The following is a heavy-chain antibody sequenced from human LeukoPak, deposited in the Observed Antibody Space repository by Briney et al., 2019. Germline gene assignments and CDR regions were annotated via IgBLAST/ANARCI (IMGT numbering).Heavy chain of an antibody. V-gene: IGHV4-31*03. CDR2: VYFNGGT. Sequence: PSETLSLTCSVSYGSFSSRGYYWSWIRQYPGKGLEWIGYVYFNGGTDYNPSLKSRVTISVDTSKNQFSLNLSSVTAADMAVYYCARGRLARAPYFDYWGQGTLVTVSS. J-gene: IGHJ4*02. CDR3: ARGRLARAPYFDY. CDR1: YGSFSSRGYY. D-gene: IGHD3-9*01.